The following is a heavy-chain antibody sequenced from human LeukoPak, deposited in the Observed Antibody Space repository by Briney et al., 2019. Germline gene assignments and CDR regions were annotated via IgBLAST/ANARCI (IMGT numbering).Heavy chain of an antibody. V-gene: IGHV4-39*01. CDR1: GGSISSYY. D-gene: IGHD6-19*01. CDR3: ARLLAVAAPDDFDY. J-gene: IGHJ4*02. CDR2: IYYSGST. Sequence: SETLSLTCTVSGGSISSYYWSWIRQPPGKGLEWIGSIYYSGSTYYNPSLKSRVTISVDTSKNQFSLKLSSVTAADTAVYYCARLLAVAAPDDFDYWGQGTLVTVSS.